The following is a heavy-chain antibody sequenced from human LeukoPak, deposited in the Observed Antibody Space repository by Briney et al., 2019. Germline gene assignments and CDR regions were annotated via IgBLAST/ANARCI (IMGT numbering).Heavy chain of an antibody. D-gene: IGHD3-22*01. V-gene: IGHV3-30*18. CDR3: AKTDRRDSSGYQDY. J-gene: IGHJ4*02. CDR2: ISYDGINK. Sequence: PGRSLRLSCAASGFNFSNYGMHWVRQAPGKGLEWVAVISYDGINKYYADSVKGRFTISRDNSKNTLYLQMNSLRAEDTAVYYCAKTDRRDSSGYQDYWGQGTLVTVSS. CDR1: GFNFSNYG.